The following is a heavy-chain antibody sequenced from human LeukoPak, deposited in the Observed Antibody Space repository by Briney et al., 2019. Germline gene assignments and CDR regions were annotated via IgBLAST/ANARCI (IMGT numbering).Heavy chain of an antibody. CDR3: ARGPGYNSGGDY. CDR1: GGSISSGGYY. D-gene: IGHD5-24*01. CDR2: INHSGST. V-gene: IGHV4-39*07. J-gene: IGHJ4*02. Sequence: PSETLSLTCTVSGGSISSGGYYWSWIRQPPGKGLEWIGEINHSGSTNYNPSLKSRVTISVDTSKNQFSLKLSSVTAADTAVYYCARGPGYNSGGDYWGQGTLVTVSS.